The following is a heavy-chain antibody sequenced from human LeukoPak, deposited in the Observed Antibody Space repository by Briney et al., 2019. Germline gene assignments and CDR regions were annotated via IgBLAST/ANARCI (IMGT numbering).Heavy chain of an antibody. Sequence: GGSLRLSCAASGFTFSSYSMNWVRQAPGKGVEWVSSISSSSSYIYYADSVNGRFTISRDNAKNSLYLQMNSLRAEDTAVYYCARGVDTMVRGVSYYFDYWGQGTLVTVSS. D-gene: IGHD3-10*01. CDR3: ARGVDTMVRGVSYYFDY. J-gene: IGHJ4*02. CDR1: GFTFSSYS. CDR2: ISSSSSYI. V-gene: IGHV3-21*01.